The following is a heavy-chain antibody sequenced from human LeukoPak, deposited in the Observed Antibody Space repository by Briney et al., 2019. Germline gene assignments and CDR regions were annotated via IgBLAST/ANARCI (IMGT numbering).Heavy chain of an antibody. D-gene: IGHD3-10*01. CDR1: GFTFSTYW. V-gene: IGHV3-7*01. Sequence: GGSLRLSCAASGFTFSTYWMSWVRQAPGKGLEWVVNIKQDGSEKYYVDSVKGRFTISRDNAKNSLYLQMTSLRAEDTAVYYCARGSSSFDYWGQGSLVTVSS. CDR3: ARGSSSFDY. CDR2: IKQDGSEK. J-gene: IGHJ4*02.